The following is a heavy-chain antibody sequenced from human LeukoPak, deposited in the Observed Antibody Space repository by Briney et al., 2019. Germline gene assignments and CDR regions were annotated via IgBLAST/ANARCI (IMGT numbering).Heavy chain of an antibody. V-gene: IGHV3-21*01. Sequence: PGGSLRLSCAASGFTFSSYSMNWVRQAPGKGLEWVSSISSRSSYIDYADSLKGRFTISRDNAKNSLYLQMNSLRAEDTAVYYCARTFGSSFLPSFYDYWGQGTLVTVSS. CDR2: ISSRSSYI. CDR1: GFTFSSYS. D-gene: IGHD2-15*01. J-gene: IGHJ4*02. CDR3: ARTFGSSFLPSFYDY.